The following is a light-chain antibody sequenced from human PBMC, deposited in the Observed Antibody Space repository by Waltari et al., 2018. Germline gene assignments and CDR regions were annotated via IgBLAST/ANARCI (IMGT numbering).Light chain of an antibody. Sequence: ETVLTQSPGTLALSPGERATLSCRASQSIGSSLAWYQHIPGQAPSLLFYDASNRATGIPARFSCSGSGTDFTLTISSLEPEDFAVYYCQQRINWPRTFGQGTKVEIK. V-gene: IGKV3-11*01. CDR1: QSIGSS. J-gene: IGKJ1*01. CDR2: DAS. CDR3: QQRINWPRT.